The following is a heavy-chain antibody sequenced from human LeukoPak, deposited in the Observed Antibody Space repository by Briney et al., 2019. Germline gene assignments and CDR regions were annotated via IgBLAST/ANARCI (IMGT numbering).Heavy chain of an antibody. CDR1: GFTFTSYA. V-gene: IGHV3-30-3*01. D-gene: IGHD5-18*01. Sequence: PGRSLRLSCAASGFTFTSYAMHWVRQAPGKGLEWVAVISYDGSNEYYPDSVKGRFTISRDNSKNTLYVQMNSLRTEDTAVYYCARAAGGYSYGLIDAFDIWGQGTMVTVSS. J-gene: IGHJ3*02. CDR2: ISYDGSNE. CDR3: ARAAGGYSYGLIDAFDI.